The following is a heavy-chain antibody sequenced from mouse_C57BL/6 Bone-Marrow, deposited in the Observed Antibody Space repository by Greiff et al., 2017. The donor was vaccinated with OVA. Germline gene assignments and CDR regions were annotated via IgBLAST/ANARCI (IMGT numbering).Heavy chain of an antibody. D-gene: IGHD2-3*01. V-gene: IGHV1-63*01. Sequence: QVQLKESGAELVRPGTSVKMSCKASGYTFTNYWIGWAKQRPGHGLEWIGDIYPGGGYTNYNEKFKGKATLTADKSSSTAYMQFSSLTSEDSAIYYCARLDGYPFAYWGQGTLVTVSA. CDR2: IYPGGGYT. CDR1: GYTFTNYW. CDR3: ARLDGYPFAY. J-gene: IGHJ3*01.